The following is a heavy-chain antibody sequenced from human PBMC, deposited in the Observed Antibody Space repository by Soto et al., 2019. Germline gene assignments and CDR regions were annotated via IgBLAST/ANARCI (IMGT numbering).Heavy chain of an antibody. J-gene: IGHJ4*02. V-gene: IGHV1-2*02. D-gene: IGHD1-1*01. CDR3: AGNWNDGDDYFDN. Sequence: VQLVQSGAEVKKPGASVKVSCKASGYTFTDYFIQWVRQAPGQGLEWMGWINPKSGGTSYAQKFQGRVTMTRDTSINTVYMELRRLRSDDTAVYYCAGNWNDGDDYFDNWGQGPLVTVSS. CDR1: GYTFTDYF. CDR2: INPKSGGT.